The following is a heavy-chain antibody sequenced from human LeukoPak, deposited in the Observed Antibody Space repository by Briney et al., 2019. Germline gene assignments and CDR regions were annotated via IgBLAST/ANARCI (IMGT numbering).Heavy chain of an antibody. CDR3: AKESVIAVFGGAFDI. Sequence: PGRSLRLSCAASGFTFDDYAMHWVRQAPGKGLEWVSGISWNSGSIGYADSVKGRFTISRDNAKNSLYLQMNSLRAEDTALYYRAKESVIAVFGGAFDIWGQGTMVTVSS. CDR1: GFTFDDYA. J-gene: IGHJ3*02. D-gene: IGHD6-19*01. CDR2: ISWNSGSI. V-gene: IGHV3-9*01.